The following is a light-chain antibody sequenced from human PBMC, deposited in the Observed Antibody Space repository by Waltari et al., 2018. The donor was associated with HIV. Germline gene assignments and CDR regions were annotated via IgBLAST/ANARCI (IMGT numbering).Light chain of an antibody. CDR1: QTVSIN. V-gene: IGKV3-15*01. J-gene: IGKJ1*01. CDR2: GAF. CDR3: QQYNNWPLT. Sequence: EIVMTQSPATLSVSPGERATLSCRASQTVSINLAWYQQKPGQAPRLLIYGAFTRATGIPARFSGSGSGTEFTLTISSLQSEDFAVYYCQQYNNWPLTFGQGTKVEIK.